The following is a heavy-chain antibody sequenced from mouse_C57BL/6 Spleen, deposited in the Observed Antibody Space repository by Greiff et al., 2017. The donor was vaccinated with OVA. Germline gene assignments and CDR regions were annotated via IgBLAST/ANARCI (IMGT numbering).Heavy chain of an antibody. CDR1: GFTFSSYG. V-gene: IGHV5-6*02. CDR2: ISSGGSYP. CDR3: ARRGPFAY. J-gene: IGHJ3*01. Sequence: EVKLMESGGDLVKPGGSLKLSCAASGFTFSSYGMSWFRQTPDKRLEWVATISSGGSYPYYPDSVKGRFTISRDNAKNTLYLQMSSLKSEDTAMYYCARRGPFAYWGQGTLVTVSA.